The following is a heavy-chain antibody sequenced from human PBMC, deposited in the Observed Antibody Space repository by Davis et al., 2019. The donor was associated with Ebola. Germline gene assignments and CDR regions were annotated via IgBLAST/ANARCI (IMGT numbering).Heavy chain of an antibody. V-gene: IGHV2-70*01. CDR1: GFSLSTSGMC. CDR3: ARIGGVYYDFWSGYRNYYGMDV. J-gene: IGHJ6*02. D-gene: IGHD3-3*01. CDR2: IDWDDDK. Sequence: SGPTLVKPTQTLTLTCTFSGFSLSTSGMCVSWIRQPPGKALEWLALIDWDDDKYYSTSLKTRLTISKDTSKNQVVLTMTNMDPVDTATYYCARIGGVYYDFWSGYRNYYGMDVWGQGTTVTVSS.